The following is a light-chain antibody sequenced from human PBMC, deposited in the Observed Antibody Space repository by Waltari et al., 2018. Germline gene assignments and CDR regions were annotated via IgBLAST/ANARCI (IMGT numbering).Light chain of an antibody. J-gene: IGLJ3*02. Sequence: QSVVTQSPSASGAPGQRVTISCSGRHSNIGSNTVDWYQQHPGTAPKLLIFNNYQRPSGVPDRFSASKSGTSASLAISGLQSEDEAEYYCVTWDDSLNGWVFGGGTKLAVV. V-gene: IGLV1-44*01. CDR2: NNY. CDR3: VTWDDSLNGWV. CDR1: HSNIGSNT.